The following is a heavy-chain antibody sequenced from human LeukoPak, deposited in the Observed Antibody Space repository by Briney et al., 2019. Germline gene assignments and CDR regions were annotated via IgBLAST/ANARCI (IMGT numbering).Heavy chain of an antibody. J-gene: IGHJ3*02. D-gene: IGHD6-19*01. CDR2: ISSSSSYT. CDR3: ARLRNSVAVNAFDI. Sequence: GGSLILSCAASGFTFSDYYMSWIRQAPGKGLEWVSYISSSSSYTNYADSVKGRFTISRDNAKNSLYLQMNSLRAEDTAVYYCARLRNSVAVNAFDIWGQGTMVTVSS. V-gene: IGHV3-11*06. CDR1: GFTFSDYY.